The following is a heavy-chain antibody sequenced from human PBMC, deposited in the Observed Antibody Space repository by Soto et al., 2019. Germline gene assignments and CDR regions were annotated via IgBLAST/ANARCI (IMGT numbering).Heavy chain of an antibody. D-gene: IGHD6-13*01. CDR2: ISGSGGST. CDR1: GFTFSSYA. Sequence: GGSLRLSCAASGFTFSSYAMSWVRQAPGKGLDWVSAISGSGGSTYYADSVKGRFTISRDNSKNTLYLQMNSLRAEDTAVYYCARNAAAGPYNYYYYYYMDVWGKGTTVTVSS. CDR3: ARNAAAGPYNYYYYYYMDV. V-gene: IGHV3-23*01. J-gene: IGHJ6*03.